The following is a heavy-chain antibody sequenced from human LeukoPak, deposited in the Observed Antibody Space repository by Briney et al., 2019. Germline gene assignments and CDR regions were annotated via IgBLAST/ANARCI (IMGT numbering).Heavy chain of an antibody. CDR3: AAGPIKAMSDVR. D-gene: IGHD2-21*01. J-gene: IGHJ4*02. Sequence: SVKVSCKASGFTFTSSAMQWVRQARGQRLEWIGWTVVGSGNTNYAQKFQERVTITRDMSTSTAYMELSSLRSEDTAVYYCAAGPIKAMSDVRWGQGTLVTVSS. CDR1: GFTFTSSA. CDR2: TVVGSGNT. V-gene: IGHV1-58*02.